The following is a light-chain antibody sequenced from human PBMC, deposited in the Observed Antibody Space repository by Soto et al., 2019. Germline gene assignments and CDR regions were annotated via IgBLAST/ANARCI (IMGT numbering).Light chain of an antibody. J-gene: IGKJ4*01. CDR2: AAS. Sequence: DIQMTQSPSSLSVSVGDRVTITCRASQSIGGFLNWYQQKLGKAPKLLIYAASSLQSGVPSRFSGSGSGTYFTLTISSLQPEDFATYYCQQCYRTPLTFGGGTKVEI. CDR1: QSIGGF. CDR3: QQCYRTPLT. V-gene: IGKV1-39*01.